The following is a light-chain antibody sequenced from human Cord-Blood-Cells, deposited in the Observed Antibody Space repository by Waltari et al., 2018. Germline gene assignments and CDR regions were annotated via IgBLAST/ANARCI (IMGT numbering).Light chain of an antibody. CDR3: CSYAGSSTLV. Sequence: QSALTQPASVSGSPGQSITISCTGTSSDVGSYNLVSWYQQHPGKAPKLIIYEGSKRPSGVSNRFSGSKSGNTASLTISGLQAEDEADYDCCSYAGSSTLVFGGGTKLTVL. CDR1: SSDVGSYNL. V-gene: IGLV2-23*01. CDR2: EGS. J-gene: IGLJ2*01.